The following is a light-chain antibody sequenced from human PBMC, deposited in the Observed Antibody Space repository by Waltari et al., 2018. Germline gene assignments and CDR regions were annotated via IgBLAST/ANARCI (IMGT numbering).Light chain of an antibody. J-gene: IGKJ5*01. CDR2: GTF. V-gene: IGKV3-20*01. Sequence: EIVLTQSPGTLSLSPGERATLSCRASQSVGGSYLAWYQQKPGQAPSLLIYGTFSRATGIPDRFSGSGSGTDFIHTISRLEPEDFAVYYCQQYGSSPGITFGQGTRVEIK. CDR3: QQYGSSPGIT. CDR1: QSVGGSY.